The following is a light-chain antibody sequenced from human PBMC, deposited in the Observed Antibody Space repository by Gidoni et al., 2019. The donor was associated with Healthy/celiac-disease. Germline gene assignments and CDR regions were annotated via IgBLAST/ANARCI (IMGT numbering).Light chain of an antibody. CDR1: QSVSSSY. Sequence: EIVLTQPPCTLSLSPEARATLSCRASQSVSSSYLAWYQQKPGQAPRLHIDGASSRATGITDRVSGSGSETDFTLTISRLEPEDFAVYYCQQYGSLFTFGPGTKVDIK. V-gene: IGKV3-20*01. J-gene: IGKJ3*01. CDR2: GAS. CDR3: QQYGSLFT.